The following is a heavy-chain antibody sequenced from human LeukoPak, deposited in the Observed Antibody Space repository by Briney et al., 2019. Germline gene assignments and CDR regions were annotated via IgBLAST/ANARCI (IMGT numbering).Heavy chain of an antibody. D-gene: IGHD6-19*01. Sequence: ASVKVSCKTSGYTFTNLDINWLRQAPGQGLEWMGWMSPNSGDTGYAQKFQGRVSMTRDTSISTAYMELSSLRSEDTAVYYCAGDSSGWPPLSYMDVWGQGTTVTVSS. CDR3: AGDSSGWPPLSYMDV. V-gene: IGHV1-8*01. J-gene: IGHJ6*02. CDR1: GYTFTNLD. CDR2: MSPNSGDT.